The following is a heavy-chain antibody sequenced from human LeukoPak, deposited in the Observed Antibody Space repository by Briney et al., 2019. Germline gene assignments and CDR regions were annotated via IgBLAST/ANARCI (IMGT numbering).Heavy chain of an antibody. CDR1: GGSFSGYY. CDR2: INHSGST. CDR3: ARGGVQLWYYYFDY. J-gene: IGHJ4*02. V-gene: IGHV4-34*01. D-gene: IGHD5-18*01. Sequence: SETLSLTCAVYGGSFSGYYWSWIRQPPGKGLEWIGEINHSGSTNYNPSLKSRVTISVDTSKNQFSLKLSSETAADTAVYYCARGGVQLWYYYFDYWGQGTLVTVSS.